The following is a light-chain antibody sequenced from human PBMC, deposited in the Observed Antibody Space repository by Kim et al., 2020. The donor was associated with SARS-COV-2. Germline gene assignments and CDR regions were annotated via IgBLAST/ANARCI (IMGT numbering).Light chain of an antibody. CDR1: QSISTW. CDR3: QQYNSYPVT. CDR2: TAS. V-gene: IGKV1-5*03. J-gene: IGKJ2*01. Sequence: DIQMTQSPSTLSPSVGDRVTITCRASQSISTWLAWYQQKPGKAPKLLIYTASSLQSGVPSRFSGSGSGTEFTLTISSLQPDDFATYYCQQYNSYPVTFGQGTKLEI.